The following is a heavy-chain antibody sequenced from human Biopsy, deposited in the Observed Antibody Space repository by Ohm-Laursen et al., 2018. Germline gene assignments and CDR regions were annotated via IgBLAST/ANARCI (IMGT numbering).Heavy chain of an antibody. D-gene: IGHD5/OR15-5a*01. J-gene: IGHJ5*02. V-gene: IGHV1-2*02. CDR2: INPDTGET. CDR3: AKPSGGVSTIGFDP. CDR1: GYNFRGYH. Sequence: SVKVSCNASGYNFRGYHLHWVRLAPGQGLEWMGWINPDTGETRYAPKFQGRLALTRDVSVNTGYLELSSLGSDDTAIYFCAKPSGGVSTIGFDPWGQGTQISVSS.